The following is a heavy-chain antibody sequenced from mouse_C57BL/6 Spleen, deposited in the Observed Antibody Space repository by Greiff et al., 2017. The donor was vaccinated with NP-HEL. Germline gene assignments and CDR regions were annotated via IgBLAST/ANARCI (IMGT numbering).Heavy chain of an antibody. D-gene: IGHD1-1*01. V-gene: IGHV5-6*01. CDR3: ARHRTTAVVADWYFDV. Sequence: EVMLVESGGDLVKPGGSLKLSCAASGFTFSSYGMSWVRQTPDKRLEWVATISSGGSYTYYPDSVKGRFTISRDNAKNTLYLQMSSLKSEDTAMYYCARHRTTAVVADWYFDVWGTGTTVTVSS. J-gene: IGHJ1*03. CDR1: GFTFSSYG. CDR2: ISSGGSYT.